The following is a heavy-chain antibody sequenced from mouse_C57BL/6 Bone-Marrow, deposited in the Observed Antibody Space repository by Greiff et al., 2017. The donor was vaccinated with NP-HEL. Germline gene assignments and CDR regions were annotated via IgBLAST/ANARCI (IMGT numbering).Heavy chain of an antibody. CDR1: GFSFNTYA. V-gene: IGHV10-1*01. J-gene: IGHJ2*01. Sequence: EVQLVESGGGLVQPKGSLKLSCAASGFSFNTYAMNWVRQAPGKGLEWVARIRSKSNNYATYYADSVKDRFTISRDDSESMLYLQMNNLKTEDTAMYYCVRHDGYYGLLDYWGQGTTLTVSS. CDR2: IRSKSNNYAT. CDR3: VRHDGYYGLLDY. D-gene: IGHD2-3*01.